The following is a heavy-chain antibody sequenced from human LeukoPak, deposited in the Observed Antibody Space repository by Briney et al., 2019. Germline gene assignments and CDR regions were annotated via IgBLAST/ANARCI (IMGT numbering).Heavy chain of an antibody. Sequence: SETLSLTCTVSGGSISSYYWSWIRQPPGKGLEWIGYIYYSGSTNYNPSLKSRVTISVDTSKNQFSLKLSSVTAADTAVYYCARARGYSYGRYYYYYYMDVWGKGTTVTISS. V-gene: IGHV4-59*01. CDR2: IYYSGST. D-gene: IGHD5-18*01. J-gene: IGHJ6*03. CDR1: GGSISSYY. CDR3: ARARGYSYGRYYYYYYMDV.